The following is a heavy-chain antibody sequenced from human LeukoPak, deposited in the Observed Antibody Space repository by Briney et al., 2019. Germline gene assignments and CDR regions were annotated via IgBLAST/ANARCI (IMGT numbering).Heavy chain of an antibody. CDR1: GGSFSGYY. V-gene: IGHV4-34*01. D-gene: IGHD1-14*01. J-gene: IGHJ5*02. Sequence: NTSETLSLTCAVYGGSFSGYYWSWIRQPPGKGLEWIGEINHSGSTNYNPSLKSRVTISVDTSKNQFSLKLSSVTVADTAVYYCARGRTVFDPWGQGTLVTVSS. CDR3: ARGRTVFDP. CDR2: INHSGST.